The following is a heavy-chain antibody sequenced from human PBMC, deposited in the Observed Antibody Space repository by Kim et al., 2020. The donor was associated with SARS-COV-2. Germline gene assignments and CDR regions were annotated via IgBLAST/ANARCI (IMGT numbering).Heavy chain of an antibody. CDR2: IWYDGSNK. CDR3: AKSSGWPPLYYGMDV. J-gene: IGHJ6*02. Sequence: GGSLRLSCAASGFTFSSYGMHWVRQAPGKGLEWVAVIWYDGSNKYYADSVKGRFTISRDNSKNTLYLQMNSLRAEDTAVYYCAKSSGWPPLYYGMDVWGQGTTVTVSS. V-gene: IGHV3-33*06. CDR1: GFTFSSYG. D-gene: IGHD6-19*01.